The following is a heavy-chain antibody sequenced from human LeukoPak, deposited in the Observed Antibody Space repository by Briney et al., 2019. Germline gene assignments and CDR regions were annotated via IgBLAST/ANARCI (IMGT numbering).Heavy chain of an antibody. D-gene: IGHD3-3*01. V-gene: IGHV3-23*01. CDR1: GFTFSNYA. J-gene: IGHJ4*02. CDR2: ISGSDGSS. CDR3: ASAYYDFWTGYSYFEY. Sequence: GGSLRLSCAASGFTFSNYAMSWVRQAPGKGLEWVSAISGSDGSSFHADSVKGRFAISRDNSKNTLYLQVNSLRAEDTAVYYCASAYYDFWTGYSYFEYWGQGILVTVSS.